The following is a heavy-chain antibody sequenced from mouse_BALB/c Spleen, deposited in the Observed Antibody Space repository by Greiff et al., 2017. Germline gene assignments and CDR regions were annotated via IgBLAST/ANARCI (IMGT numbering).Heavy chain of an antibody. Sequence: EVQLVESGGGLVKPGGSLKLSCAASGFTFSSYAMSWVRQTPEKRLEWVASISSGGSTYYPDSVKGRFTISRDNARNILYLQMSSLRSEDTAMYYCARGIYDGYYGYFDYWGQGTTLTVSS. J-gene: IGHJ2*01. CDR2: ISSGGST. D-gene: IGHD2-3*01. V-gene: IGHV5-6-5*01. CDR3: ARGIYDGYYGYFDY. CDR1: GFTFSSYA.